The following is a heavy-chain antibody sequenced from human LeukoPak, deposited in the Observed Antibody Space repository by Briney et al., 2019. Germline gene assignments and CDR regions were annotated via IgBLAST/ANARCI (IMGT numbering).Heavy chain of an antibody. CDR3: ARHDKGYYDSSGYLGDDAFDI. J-gene: IGHJ3*02. D-gene: IGHD3-22*01. V-gene: IGHV5-51*01. CDR1: GYSFASYW. Sequence: AGDSLKISCKGSGYSFASYWIAWVRQMPGKGLEWMGIIYPGDSDTRYSPSFQGQVTISADKSISTAYLQWSSLKASDTAMYYCARHDKGYYDSSGYLGDDAFDIWGQGTMVTVSS. CDR2: IYPGDSDT.